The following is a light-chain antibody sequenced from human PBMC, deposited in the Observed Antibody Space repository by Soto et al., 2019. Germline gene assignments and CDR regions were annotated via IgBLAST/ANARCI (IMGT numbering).Light chain of an antibody. CDR2: GAS. CDR1: QSVSSN. J-gene: IGKJ5*01. CDR3: QQYNNWPPIT. Sequence: EIVMTQSPATLSVSPGERATLSCRASQSVSSNLAWYHQKPGQAPRLLIYGASTRATGIPARFSGSGSGTEFTLTISSLQSEDIAVYYCQQYNNWPPITFGQGTRMEIK. V-gene: IGKV3-15*01.